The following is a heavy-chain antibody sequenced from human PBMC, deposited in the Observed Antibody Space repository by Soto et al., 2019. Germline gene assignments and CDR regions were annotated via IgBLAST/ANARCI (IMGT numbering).Heavy chain of an antibody. V-gene: IGHV4-30-4*01. D-gene: IGHD1-1*01. Sequence: QVQLQESGPGLVKPSQTLSLTCSVSGASVRSGDYYWSSIRQAPGKGLEWIGYIYNSGGSYYNPPLKGRLTRSIDTSKNPFSLKLNSVTAADTAIYYGVGTGTPDDYWGRGTLVTVSS. CDR3: VGTGTPDDY. CDR1: GASVRSGDYY. CDR2: IYNSGGS. J-gene: IGHJ4*02.